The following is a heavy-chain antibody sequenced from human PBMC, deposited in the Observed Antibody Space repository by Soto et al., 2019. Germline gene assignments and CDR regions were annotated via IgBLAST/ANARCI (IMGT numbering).Heavy chain of an antibody. Sequence: GASVKVSCKASGYTFTGYYMHWVRQAPGQGLEWMGWINPNSGGTNYAQKFQGWVTMTRDTSISTAYMELSRLRSDDTAVYYCARDRYYGSGSYGPYYYYGMDVRRQGTTVTVSS. CDR3: ARDRYYGSGSYGPYYYYGMDV. CDR2: INPNSGGT. J-gene: IGHJ6*02. CDR1: GYTFTGYY. D-gene: IGHD3-10*01. V-gene: IGHV1-2*04.